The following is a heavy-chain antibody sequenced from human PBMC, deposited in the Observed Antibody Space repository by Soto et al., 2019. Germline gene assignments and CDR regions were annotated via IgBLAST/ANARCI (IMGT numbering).Heavy chain of an antibody. Sequence: EVQLLESGGGLVQPGGSLRLSCAASGFTFSSYAMSWVRQAPGKGLEWVSAISGSGGSTYYADSVKGRFTISRDNSKNTLYLQMHSLRAEDTAVYYCAKTSYYDFWSGYYGKFYFDYWGQGTLVTVSS. CDR2: ISGSGGST. D-gene: IGHD3-3*01. J-gene: IGHJ4*02. CDR3: AKTSYYDFWSGYYGKFYFDY. CDR1: GFTFSSYA. V-gene: IGHV3-23*01.